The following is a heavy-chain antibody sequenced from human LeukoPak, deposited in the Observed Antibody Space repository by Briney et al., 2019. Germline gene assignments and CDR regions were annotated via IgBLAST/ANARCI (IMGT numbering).Heavy chain of an antibody. CDR3: ATEFYDSSGHSFDY. J-gene: IGHJ4*02. Sequence: ASVNVSCKASGYSFTGYYIHWVRQAPGPGLEWMGWINPNNGGTNYAQKFQGRVTMTRDTSISTAYMELSRLRSDDTGLYYCATEFYDSSGHSFDYWGQGTLVTVSS. D-gene: IGHD3-22*01. CDR1: GYSFTGYY. V-gene: IGHV1-2*02. CDR2: INPNNGGT.